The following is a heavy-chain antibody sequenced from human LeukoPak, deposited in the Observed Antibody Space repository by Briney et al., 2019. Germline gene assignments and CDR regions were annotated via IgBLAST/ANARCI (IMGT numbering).Heavy chain of an antibody. D-gene: IGHD2-2*01. CDR2: IKQDGSEK. CDR1: GFTFSSYW. J-gene: IGHJ5*02. CDR3: ARAANYIVVVPTAIPNWFDP. V-gene: IGHV3-7*01. Sequence: PGGSLRLSCAASGFTFSSYWMSWVRQAPGKGLEWVANIKQDGSEKYYVDSVKGRFTISRDNAKNSPYLQMNSLRAEDTAVYYCARAANYIVVVPTAIPNWFDPWGQGTLVTVSS.